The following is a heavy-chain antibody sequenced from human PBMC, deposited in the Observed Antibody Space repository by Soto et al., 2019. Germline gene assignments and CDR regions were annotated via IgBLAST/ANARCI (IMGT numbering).Heavy chain of an antibody. Sequence: PSETLSLTCAVYGGSFSGYYWPWIRQPPGKGLEWIGEINHSGSTNYPASLKSRVTISVDTSKNQFSLKGRSVIAADTAVYYCARYRRGFLDWRPAGGDDGMDVGGKGTTVTVSS. CDR2: INHSGST. V-gene: IGHV4-34*01. J-gene: IGHJ6*04. CDR1: GGSFSGYY. CDR3: ARYRRGFLDWRPAGGDDGMDV. D-gene: IGHD3-3*01.